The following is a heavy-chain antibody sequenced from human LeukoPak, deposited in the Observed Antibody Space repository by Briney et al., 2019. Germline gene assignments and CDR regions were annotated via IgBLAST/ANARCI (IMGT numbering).Heavy chain of an antibody. CDR2: INPSGGST. CDR1: GYTFTSYY. J-gene: IGHJ5*02. D-gene: IGHD3-3*01. V-gene: IGHV1-46*03. Sequence: ASVKVSCKASGYTFTSYYMHWVRQAPGQGLEWMGIINPSGGSTSYAQKFQGRVTMTRDTSTSTVYMELSSLRSEGTAVYYCARSRRITIFGVVRRSGNWFDPWGQGTLVTVSS. CDR3: ARSRRITIFGVVRRSGNWFDP.